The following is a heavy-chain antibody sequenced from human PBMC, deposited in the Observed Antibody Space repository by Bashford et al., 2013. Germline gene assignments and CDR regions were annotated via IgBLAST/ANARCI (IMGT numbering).Heavy chain of an antibody. CDR2: IYHRGNT. J-gene: IGHJ4*02. Sequence: VRQAPGKGLEWIGEIYHRGNTNYNPSLKSRVTMSLDKSNNQFSLNLNSVTAADTAVYFCATLRVTMVRGGDYWGPGTLVTVSS. CDR3: ATLRVTMVRGGDY. V-gene: IGHV4-4*01. D-gene: IGHD3-10*01.